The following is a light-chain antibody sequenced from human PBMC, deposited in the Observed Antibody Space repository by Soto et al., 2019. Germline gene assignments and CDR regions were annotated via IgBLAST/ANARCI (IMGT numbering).Light chain of an antibody. CDR3: QQYNKWSLT. V-gene: IGKV3-15*01. Sequence: MVITQSPAPLSVSPGERATPSCRASQSVSSNLAWYQQKPGQAPRLLIYGASSRATGIPVRFSGSGSGTEFTLTISSLQSEDFAVYYCQQYNKWSLTFGQGTRLDIK. CDR1: QSVSSN. J-gene: IGKJ5*01. CDR2: GAS.